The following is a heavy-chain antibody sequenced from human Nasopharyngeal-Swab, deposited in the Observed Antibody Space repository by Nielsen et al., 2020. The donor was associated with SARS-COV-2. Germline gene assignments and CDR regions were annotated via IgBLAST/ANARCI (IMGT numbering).Heavy chain of an antibody. CDR3: ATRKGYSSSWFIDY. CDR1: GFTFSSYW. J-gene: IGHJ4*02. D-gene: IGHD6-13*01. CDR2: INSDGSST. Sequence: GGSLRLSCAASGFTFSSYWMKWVRQAPGKGLVWVSRINSDGSSTSYADSVKGRFTISRDNAKNTLYLQMNSLRAEDTAVYYCATRKGYSSSWFIDYWGQGTLVTVSS. V-gene: IGHV3-74*01.